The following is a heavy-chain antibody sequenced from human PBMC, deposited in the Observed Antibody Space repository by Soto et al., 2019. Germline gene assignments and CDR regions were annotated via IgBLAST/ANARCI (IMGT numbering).Heavy chain of an antibody. J-gene: IGHJ1*01. D-gene: IGHD4-17*01. CDR1: GFTFSSYS. CDR3: ARVLHGEDDAEYFQH. CDR2: ISSSSSYI. Sequence: GGSLRLSCAASGFTFSSYSMNWVRQAPGKGLEWVSSISSSSSYIYYADSVKGRFTISRDNAKNSLYLQMNSLRAEDTAVYYCARVLHGEDDAEYFQHWGQGTLVTVSS. V-gene: IGHV3-21*01.